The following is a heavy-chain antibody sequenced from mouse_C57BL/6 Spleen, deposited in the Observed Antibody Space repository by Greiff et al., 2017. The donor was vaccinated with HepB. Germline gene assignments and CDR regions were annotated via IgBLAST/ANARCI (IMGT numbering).Heavy chain of an antibody. CDR3: ANYYGSAWFAY. D-gene: IGHD1-1*01. V-gene: IGHV3-6*01. CDR2: ISYDGSN. Sequence: EVKLEESGPGLVKPSQSLSLTCSVTGYSITSGYYWNWIRQFPGNKLEWMGYISYDGSNNYNPSLKNRISITRDTSKNQFFLKLNSVTTEDTATYYCANYYGSAWFAYWGQGTLVTVSA. CDR1: GYSITSGYY. J-gene: IGHJ3*01.